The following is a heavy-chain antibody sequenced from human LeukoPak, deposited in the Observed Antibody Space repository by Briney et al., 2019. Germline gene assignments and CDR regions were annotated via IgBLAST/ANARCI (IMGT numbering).Heavy chain of an antibody. CDR1: GGSISSSSYY. Sequence: SETLSLTCTVSGGSISSSSYYWGWIRQPPGKGLEWIGSIYHSGSTNYNPSLKSRVTISVDTSKNQFSLKLSSVTAADTAVYYCARRPYCSSTSCYSPFDYWGQGTLVTVSS. CDR3: ARRPYCSSTSCYSPFDY. D-gene: IGHD2-2*01. J-gene: IGHJ4*02. CDR2: IYHSGST. V-gene: IGHV4-39*07.